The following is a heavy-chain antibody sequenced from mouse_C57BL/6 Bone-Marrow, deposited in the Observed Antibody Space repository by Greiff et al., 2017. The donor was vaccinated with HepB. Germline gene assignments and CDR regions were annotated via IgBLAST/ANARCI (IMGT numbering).Heavy chain of an antibody. CDR1: GYTFTSYW. CDR2: IDPSDSYT. D-gene: IGHD1-1*01. V-gene: IGHV1-50*01. Sequence: VQLQQPGAELVKPGASVKLSCKASGYTFTSYWMQWVKQRPGQGLEWIGEIDPSDSYTNYNQKLKGKATLTVDTSSSTAYMQLSSLTSEDSAVYYCARWGYYGSSYDYWGQGTTLTVSS. CDR3: ARWGYYGSSYDY. J-gene: IGHJ2*01.